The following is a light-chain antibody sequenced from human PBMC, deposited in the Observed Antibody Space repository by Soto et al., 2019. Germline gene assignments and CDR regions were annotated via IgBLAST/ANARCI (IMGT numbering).Light chain of an antibody. V-gene: IGLV2-14*03. J-gene: IGLJ1*01. CDR3: CSLTTSHTYV. Sequence: QSALTQPASVSGSPGQSITISCTGTSSDIGHYDYVSWYQQHPCKAPKLMIYHVTYRPSGVSNRYSGSKSGNSASLTISGLQADDEADYYCCSLTTSHTYVFGSGTKVTVL. CDR2: HVT. CDR1: SSDIGHYDY.